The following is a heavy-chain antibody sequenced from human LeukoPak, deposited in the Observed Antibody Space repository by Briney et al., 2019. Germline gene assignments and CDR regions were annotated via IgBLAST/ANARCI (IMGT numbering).Heavy chain of an antibody. CDR3: ATGSLGFDY. D-gene: IGHD6-13*01. V-gene: IGHV1-46*01. CDR2: MNPRGGTT. Sequence: ASVKVSCKASGYTFTGYYMHWVRQAPGHGLELMGIMNPRGGTTSYAQKFQGRVTMTRDTSTSTVYMELSSLRSEDTAVYYCATGSLGFDYWGQGTLVTVSS. J-gene: IGHJ4*02. CDR1: GYTFTGYY.